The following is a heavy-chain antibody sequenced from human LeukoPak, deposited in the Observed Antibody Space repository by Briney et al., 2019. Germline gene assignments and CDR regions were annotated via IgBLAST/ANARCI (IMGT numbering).Heavy chain of an antibody. J-gene: IGHJ5*02. D-gene: IGHD1-26*01. CDR3: ASSPSGSYYGDNWFDP. CDR1: GYTFTSYY. CDR2: INPSGGST. Sequence: ASVTVSCKASGYTFTSYYMHWVRQAPGQGLEWMGIINPSGGSTSYAQKFQGRVTMTRDTSTSTVYMELSSLRSEDTAVYYCASSPSGSYYGDNWFDPWGQGTLVTVSS. V-gene: IGHV1-46*01.